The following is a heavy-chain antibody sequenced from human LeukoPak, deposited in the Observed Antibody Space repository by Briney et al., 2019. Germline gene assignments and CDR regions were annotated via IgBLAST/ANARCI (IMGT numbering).Heavy chain of an antibody. CDR2: INSNGGSI. CDR1: GFTFSNYA. D-gene: IGHD6-19*01. V-gene: IGHV3-64D*06. CDR3: AKGGSSGWSNPPFFDF. J-gene: IGHJ4*02. Sequence: PGGSLRLSCSASGFTFSNYAMHWVRQAPGKGLEYVSAINSNGGSIYYADSVKGRFTISRDNSKNTLSLQMSSLRAEDTAVYYCAKGGSSGWSNPPFFDFWGQGTLVTVSS.